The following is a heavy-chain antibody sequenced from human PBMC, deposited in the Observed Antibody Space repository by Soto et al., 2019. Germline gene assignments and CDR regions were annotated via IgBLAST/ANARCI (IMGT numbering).Heavy chain of an antibody. V-gene: IGHV3-7*03. CDR2: LKQDGSDT. CDR3: AKGSASSRPYYFDY. D-gene: IGHD2-2*01. CDR1: GFTFSSSW. J-gene: IGHJ4*02. Sequence: PGGSLRLSCAASGFTFSSSWMSWVRQGPGKGLEWVANLKQDGSDTYHADSVKGRFTISRDNTKNTLYLQMDSLKAEDTAVFYCAKGSASSRPYYFDYWGQGTLVTVSS.